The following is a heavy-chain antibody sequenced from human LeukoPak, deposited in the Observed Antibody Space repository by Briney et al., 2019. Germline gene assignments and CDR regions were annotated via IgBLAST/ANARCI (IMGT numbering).Heavy chain of an antibody. Sequence: GGSMRLSCAASGFPFNTYSINWVRQAQGQGQEWASYISSSSSTKYYADSVKGRFTISRDNSKNTLYLQMNSLRAEDTAVYYCARGHMATNRTPFDYWGQGTLVTVSS. CDR1: GFPFNTYS. J-gene: IGHJ4*02. D-gene: IGHD5-24*01. CDR3: ARGHMATNRTPFDY. V-gene: IGHV3-48*01. CDR2: ISSSSSTK.